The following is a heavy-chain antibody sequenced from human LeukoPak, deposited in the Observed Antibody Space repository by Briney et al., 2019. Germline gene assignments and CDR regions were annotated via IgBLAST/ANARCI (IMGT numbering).Heavy chain of an antibody. CDR3: ARDTMYYDFWSGYYKGGGYFDY. CDR1: GDSVSSNSAA. V-gene: IGHV6-1*01. Sequence: SQTLSLTCAISGDSVSSNSAALNWIRQSPSRGLEWLVRTYYRSKWYNDYAVSVKSRITINPDTSKNQFSLQLNSVTPEDTAVYYCARDTMYYDFWSGYYKGGGYFDYWGQGTLVTVSS. J-gene: IGHJ4*02. D-gene: IGHD3-3*01. CDR2: TYYRSKWYN.